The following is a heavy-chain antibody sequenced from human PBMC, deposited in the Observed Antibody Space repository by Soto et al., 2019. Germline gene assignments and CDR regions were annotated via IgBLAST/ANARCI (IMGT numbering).Heavy chain of an antibody. D-gene: IGHD3-22*01. CDR2: IRSKANSYAT. CDR1: GVIFRRAA. V-gene: IGHV3-73*01. CDR3: TSAFYYYDSSGLEV. Sequence: EGDLRDCSGASGVIFRRAAMHLCRQASGKGLEWVGRIRSKANSYATAYAASVKGRFTISRDDSKNTAYLQMNSLKTEDTAVYYCTSAFYYYDSSGLEVWGQGT. J-gene: IGHJ6*02.